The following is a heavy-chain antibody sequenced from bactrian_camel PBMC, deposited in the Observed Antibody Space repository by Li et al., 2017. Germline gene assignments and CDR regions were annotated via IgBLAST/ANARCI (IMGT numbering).Heavy chain of an antibody. J-gene: IGHJ4*01. CDR3: AADDGWHPRSLLRSDYTY. Sequence: QLVESGGGSVSAGGSLTLSCAGSGDTDSSTCMAWFRQAPGKEREGLAVIDSRSGGTLYADSVKGRFTISQDKAKNMVYLQMNNLKPEDSAMYYCAADDGWHPRSLLRSDYTYWGQGTQVTVS. V-gene: IGHV3S25*01. CDR2: IDSRSGGT. D-gene: IGHD7*01. CDR1: GDTDSSTC.